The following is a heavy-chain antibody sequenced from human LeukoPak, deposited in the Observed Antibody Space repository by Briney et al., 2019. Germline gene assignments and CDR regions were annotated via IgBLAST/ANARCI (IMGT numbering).Heavy chain of an antibody. CDR2: INSDGSIT. J-gene: IGHJ4*02. CDR3: ARALDGSGSRSFDY. V-gene: IGHV3-74*01. Sequence: PGGSLRLSCAASGFTFTTYWMHWVRQAPGKGLVWVSHINSDGSITSYADSVKGRFTISRDNSKNTLYLQMNSLRAEDTAVYYCARALDGSGSRSFDYWGQGTLVTVSS. D-gene: IGHD3-10*01. CDR1: GFTFTTYW.